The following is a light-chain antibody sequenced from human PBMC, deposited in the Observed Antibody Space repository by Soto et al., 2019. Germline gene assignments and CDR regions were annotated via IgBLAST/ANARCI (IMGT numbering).Light chain of an antibody. CDR2: EVT. Sequence: QSALTQPPSASGSRGQSVTISRTGTNNDIAIFNYVSWYQQYPGKAPKLLIYEVTKRPSGVPARFSGSKSGNTASLTVSGLRAEDEAHYFCSSFDDTDKIVFGGGTKVTVL. V-gene: IGLV2-8*01. J-gene: IGLJ2*01. CDR3: SSFDDTDKIV. CDR1: NNDIAIFNY.